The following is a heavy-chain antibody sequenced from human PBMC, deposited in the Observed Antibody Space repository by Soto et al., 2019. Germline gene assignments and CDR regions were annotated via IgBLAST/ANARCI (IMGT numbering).Heavy chain of an antibody. CDR1: GFTFTNYW. CDR2: IYPGDSKT. Sequence: GESLKISCQCSGFTFTNYWIAWVRQMPGKGLEWMGIIYPGDSKTRYSPSFQGQVTISADNSSSTAFLQWSSLKASDTAMYYCETPPKHYDSIAYYYSDDWGEGTLVTVSS. V-gene: IGHV5-51*01. CDR3: ETPPKHYDSIAYYYSDD. J-gene: IGHJ4*02. D-gene: IGHD3-22*01.